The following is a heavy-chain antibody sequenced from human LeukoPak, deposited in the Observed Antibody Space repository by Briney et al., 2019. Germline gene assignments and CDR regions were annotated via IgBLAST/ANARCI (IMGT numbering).Heavy chain of an antibody. CDR2: INAGNGNT. J-gene: IGHJ4*02. V-gene: IGHV1-3*01. CDR3: ARDYVWGSYYIY. D-gene: IGHD3-16*01. Sequence: WASVTVSCTASGYTFTSYAMHWVRQAPGQRLEWMGWINAGNGNTKYSQKFQGRVTITRDTSASTAYMELSSLRSEDTAVYYCARDYVWGSYYIYWGQGTLVTVSS. CDR1: GYTFTSYA.